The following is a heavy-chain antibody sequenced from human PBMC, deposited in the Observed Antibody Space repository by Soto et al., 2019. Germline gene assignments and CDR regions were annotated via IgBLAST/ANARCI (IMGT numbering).Heavy chain of an antibody. CDR2: ISYDGSNK. D-gene: IGHD6-19*01. Sequence: GGSLRLSCAASGFTFSSYGMHWVRQAPGKGLEWVALISYDGSNKYYADSVKGRFTSSRDNSKNTLYLQMNSLRAEDTAVYYCAKKVGAVAGSNFDYWGQGTLVTVS. V-gene: IGHV3-30*18. CDR1: GFTFSSYG. CDR3: AKKVGAVAGSNFDY. J-gene: IGHJ4*02.